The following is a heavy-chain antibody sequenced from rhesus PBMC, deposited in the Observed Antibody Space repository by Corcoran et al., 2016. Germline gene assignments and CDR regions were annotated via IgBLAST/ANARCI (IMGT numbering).Heavy chain of an antibody. CDR1: GYPFPTSD. Sequence: QVQLVQSGAEVTQPGASVKVSCKASGYPFPTSDLNRVPQAPGQGLEWMGWINTDTGNPTYAQGSKERFTFSLDTSITTAYLQISSLKAEDTAVYYCARSHFAPGFDYWGQGVLVTVAS. CDR2: INTDTGNP. J-gene: IGHJ4*01. D-gene: IGHD3S6*01. V-gene: IGHV7-114*01. CDR3: ARSHFAPGFDY.